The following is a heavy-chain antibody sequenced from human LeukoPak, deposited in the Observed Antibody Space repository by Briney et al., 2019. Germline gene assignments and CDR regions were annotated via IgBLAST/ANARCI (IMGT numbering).Heavy chain of an antibody. D-gene: IGHD6-6*01. Sequence: GGSLRLSCAASGFTFSSYSMNWVRQAPGKGLEWVSYITSSSSYIYYADSVKGRFTISRDNAKNSLYLQMNSLRAEDTAVYYCARIEYGVGSSSDYWGQGTLVIVS. CDR1: GFTFSSYS. CDR2: ITSSSSYI. CDR3: ARIEYGVGSSSDY. V-gene: IGHV3-21*01. J-gene: IGHJ4*02.